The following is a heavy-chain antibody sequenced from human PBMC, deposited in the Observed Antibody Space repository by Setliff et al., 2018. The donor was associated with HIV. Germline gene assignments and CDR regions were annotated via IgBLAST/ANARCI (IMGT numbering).Heavy chain of an antibody. CDR2: ICSSGNT. CDR3: ARGGDGYNPGGGTFDH. CDR1: GVSINSGNYY. J-gene: IGHJ4*02. Sequence: SETLPLTCTVSGVSINSGNYYWGWIRQPAGKRLEWIGRICSSGNTNYNPSLKSRVTISADTSKNQFSLRLKSVTAAETAVYYCARGGDGYNPGGGTFDHWGQGTLVTVSS. V-gene: IGHV4-61*02. D-gene: IGHD1-1*01.